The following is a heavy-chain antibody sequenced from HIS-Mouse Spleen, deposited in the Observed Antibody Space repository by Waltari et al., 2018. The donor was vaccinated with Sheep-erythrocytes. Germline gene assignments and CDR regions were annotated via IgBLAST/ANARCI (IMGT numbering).Heavy chain of an antibody. J-gene: IGHJ4*02. V-gene: IGHV3-21*01. Sequence: EVQLVESGGGLVKPGGSLRLSCAASGFTFSSYSMNWVRQTPGKGLEWVSSISSSSSYIYYADSVKGRFTISRDKAKNSLYLQMNSLRAEDTAVYYCARDRSNYFDYWGQGTLVTVSS. D-gene: IGHD3-10*01. CDR3: ARDRSNYFDY. CDR1: GFTFSSYS. CDR2: ISSSSSYI.